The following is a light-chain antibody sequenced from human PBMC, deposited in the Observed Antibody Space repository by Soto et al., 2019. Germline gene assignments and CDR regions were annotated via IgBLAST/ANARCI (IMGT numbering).Light chain of an antibody. CDR1: QSVSSS. Sequence: EIVLTQSPATLSLSPRERATLFCRASQSVSSSLAWYQQKPGQAPRLLIYDASNRATGSPGRFIGSGSGTDFPLTISSLEPEDSAIYYCQHRSNWPPGATFGGGTKVEIK. V-gene: IGKV3-11*01. CDR3: QHRSNWPPGAT. J-gene: IGKJ4*01. CDR2: DAS.